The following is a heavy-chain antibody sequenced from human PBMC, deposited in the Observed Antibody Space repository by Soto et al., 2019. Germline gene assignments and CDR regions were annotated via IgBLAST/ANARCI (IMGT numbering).Heavy chain of an antibody. CDR3: ARFDYDYSNQRPRYYYYYGMDV. CDR2: IYYTGST. Sequence: PSETLSLTCTVSGGSVNTDSYYWTWIRQPPXKGLEWIGYIYYTGSTNYNPSLRSRVTIIVDTSKNQFSLNLSSVTTADTAVYYCARFDYDYSNQRPRYYYYYGMDVWGQGTTVTVSS. J-gene: IGHJ6*02. CDR1: GGSVNTDSYY. D-gene: IGHD4-4*01. V-gene: IGHV4-61*01.